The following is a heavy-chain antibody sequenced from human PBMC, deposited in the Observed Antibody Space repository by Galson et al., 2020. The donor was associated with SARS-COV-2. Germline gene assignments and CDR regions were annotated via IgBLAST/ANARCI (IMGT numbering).Heavy chain of an antibody. CDR3: ARDDCSSSRCSGFFYFDY. D-gene: IGHD2-2*01. CDR1: GYTFASYG. V-gene: IGHV1-18*04. CDR2: MSAYNGDT. Sequence: ASVKVSCKASGYTFASYGMSWVRQAPGQGLEWMGWMSAYNGDTNYAQQLQERVTMTTDTSTNTAYLELRSLRSDDTAFYYCARDDCSSSRCSGFFYFDYWGQGTLVTVSS. J-gene: IGHJ4*02.